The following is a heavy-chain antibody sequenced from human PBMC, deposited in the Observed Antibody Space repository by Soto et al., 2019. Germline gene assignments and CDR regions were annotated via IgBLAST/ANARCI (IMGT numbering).Heavy chain of an antibody. D-gene: IGHD2-2*01. CDR1: GFTFSSYG. Sequence: GGSLRLSCAASGFTFSSYGMHWVRQAPGKGLEWVAVISYDGSNKYYADSVKGRFTISRDNSKNTLYLQMNSLRAEDKAVYYCAKDRSPYCSSTSCYPFDYWGQGTLVTVSS. J-gene: IGHJ4*02. CDR2: ISYDGSNK. CDR3: AKDRSPYCSSTSCYPFDY. V-gene: IGHV3-30*18.